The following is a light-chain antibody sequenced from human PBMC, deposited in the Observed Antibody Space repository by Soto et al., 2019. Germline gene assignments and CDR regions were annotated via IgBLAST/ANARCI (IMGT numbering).Light chain of an antibody. CDR1: QRVSNRI. CDR3: QQYGNSPLT. V-gene: IGKV3-20*01. CDR2: DAS. J-gene: IGKJ4*01. Sequence: ESVLTQSPGTLSLSPGERATLSCRASQRVSNRILAWYKQKPGQAPRLLMYDASSRATGIPDRFSGSGSGTDFTLTISRLEPEDFAVYYCQQYGNSPLTFGGGTKVDIK.